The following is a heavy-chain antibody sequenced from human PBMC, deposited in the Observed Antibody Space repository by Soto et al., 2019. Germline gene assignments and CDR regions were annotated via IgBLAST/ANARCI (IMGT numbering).Heavy chain of an antibody. CDR3: ARDLNYGLFAY. D-gene: IGHD4-17*01. CDR2: ISSSSSTI. J-gene: IGHJ4*02. V-gene: IGHV3-48*01. CDR1: GFTFSSYS. Sequence: EVQLVASGGGLVQPGVSLRLSCAASGFTFSSYSMNWVRQAPVKVLECVSYISSSSSTIYYADSVKSRFTISRYNATNSLYLQMYRLRAEDTAVYYCARDLNYGLFAYWGQGTVVTVSS.